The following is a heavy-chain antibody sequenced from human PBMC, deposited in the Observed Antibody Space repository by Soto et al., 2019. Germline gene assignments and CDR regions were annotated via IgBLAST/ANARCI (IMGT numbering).Heavy chain of an antibody. D-gene: IGHD4-17*01. CDR3: EVTTGY. CDR2: VSPENRNA. J-gene: IGHJ4*02. Sequence: ASVKVSCKASGYTFTSYGISWVRQAPGQGLEWMGWVSPENRNAGYAPQFRGRVSMTADTSINTVYLELTTLTYEDTAVYYCEVTTGYWGQGTMVTVSS. V-gene: IGHV1-18*01. CDR1: GYTFTSYG.